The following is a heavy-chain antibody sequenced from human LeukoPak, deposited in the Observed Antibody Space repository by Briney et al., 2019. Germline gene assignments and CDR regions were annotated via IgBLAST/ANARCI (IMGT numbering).Heavy chain of an antibody. V-gene: IGHV4-34*01. CDR2: INHSGST. J-gene: IGHJ5*02. CDR3: ARRRGYSYGSNWFDP. CDR1: GGSFSGYY. Sequence: SETLSLTCAVYGGSFSGYYWSWIRQPPGKGLEWIGEINHSGSTNYNPSLKSRVTISVDPSKNQFSLKLSSVTAADTAVYYCARRRGYSYGSNWFDPWGQGTLVTVSS. D-gene: IGHD5-18*01.